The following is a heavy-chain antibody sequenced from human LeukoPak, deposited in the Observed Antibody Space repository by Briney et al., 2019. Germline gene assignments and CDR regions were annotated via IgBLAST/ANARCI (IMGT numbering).Heavy chain of an antibody. CDR2: ITYDGSNK. CDR3: AKEGTISSGTRDLDY. D-gene: IGHD1-1*01. J-gene: IGHJ4*02. Sequence: HPGGTLRLSCAASGFTFNDYGIHWVRQAPGKGLEWVTFITYDGSNKYYADSVKGRFTISRDNSKNTVYLQMNSLRAEDTAVYYCAKEGTISSGTRDLDYWGQGTLVTVSS. CDR1: GFTFNDYG. V-gene: IGHV3-30*02.